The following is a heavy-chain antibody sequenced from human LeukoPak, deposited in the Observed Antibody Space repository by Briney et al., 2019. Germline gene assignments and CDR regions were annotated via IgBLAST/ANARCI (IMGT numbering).Heavy chain of an antibody. V-gene: IGHV3-33*01. Sequence: GRSLRLSCAASGFTFSSYGMHWVRQAPGKGLEWVAVIWYDGSNKYYADSVKGRFTISRDNSKNTLYLQMNSLRAEDTAVYYCARESDYYDSSGRDYWGQGTLVTVSS. D-gene: IGHD3-22*01. CDR1: GFTFSSYG. CDR3: ARESDYYDSSGRDY. CDR2: IWYDGSNK. J-gene: IGHJ4*02.